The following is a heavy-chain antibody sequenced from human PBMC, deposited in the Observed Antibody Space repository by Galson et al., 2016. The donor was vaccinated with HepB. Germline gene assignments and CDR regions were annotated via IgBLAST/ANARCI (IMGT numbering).Heavy chain of an antibody. J-gene: IGHJ6*02. V-gene: IGHV1-18*01. CDR3: ARDEGGQQLERYYYYGMDV. CDR1: GYTFTSYG. Sequence: SVKVSCKASGYTFTSYGISWVRQAPGQGLELMGWISVYNGKTRYAQKFQGRVTMTTDTSTSTAYMALRSLRSDDTAVYYCARDEGGQQLERYYYYGMDVWGQGTTVTVSS. CDR2: ISVYNGKT. D-gene: IGHD6-13*01.